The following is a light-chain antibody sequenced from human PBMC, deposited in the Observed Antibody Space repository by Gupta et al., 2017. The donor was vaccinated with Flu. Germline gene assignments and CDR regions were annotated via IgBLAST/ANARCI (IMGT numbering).Light chain of an antibody. CDR1: QSISNY. V-gene: IGKV1-39*01. CDR3: QQSYSTPRYT. CDR2: AAS. Sequence: DIQLTQSPSSLSASVGDRVTITCRASQSISNYLNWYQQKPGKAPKALVYAASSLQSGVPSRFSGSGSGTDFTLTINSLQPEDFATYYCQQSYSTPRYTFGQGTKLEIK. J-gene: IGKJ2*01.